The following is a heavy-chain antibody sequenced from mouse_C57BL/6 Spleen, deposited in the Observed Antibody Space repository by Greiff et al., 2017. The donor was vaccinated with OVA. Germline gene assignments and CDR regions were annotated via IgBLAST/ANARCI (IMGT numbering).Heavy chain of an antibody. CDR1: GYAFTNYL. Sequence: QVQLKQSGAELVRPGTSVKVSCKASGYAFTNYLIEWVKQRPGQGLEWIGVINPGSGGTNYNEKFKGKATLTADKSSSTAYMQLSSLTSEDSAVYFCARSREGYFDVWGTGTTVTVSS. CDR2: INPGSGGT. J-gene: IGHJ1*03. CDR3: ARSREGYFDV. D-gene: IGHD3-1*01. V-gene: IGHV1-54*01.